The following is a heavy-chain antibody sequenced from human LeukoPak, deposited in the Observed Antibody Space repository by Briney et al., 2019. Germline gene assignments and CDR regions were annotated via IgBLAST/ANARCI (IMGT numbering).Heavy chain of an antibody. CDR1: GYSFTSYW. D-gene: IGHD3-3*01. J-gene: IGHJ4*02. Sequence: KHGESLKISCKGSGYSFTSYWIGWVRQMPGKGLEWMGIIYPGDSDTRYSPSFQGQVTISADKSISTAYLQWSSLKASDTAMYYCARLGIADYDFWSGYYPIDYWGQGTLVTVSS. V-gene: IGHV5-51*01. CDR3: ARLGIADYDFWSGYYPIDY. CDR2: IYPGDSDT.